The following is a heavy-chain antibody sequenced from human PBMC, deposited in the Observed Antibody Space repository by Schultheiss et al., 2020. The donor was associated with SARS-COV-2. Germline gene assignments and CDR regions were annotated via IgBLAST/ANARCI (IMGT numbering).Heavy chain of an antibody. D-gene: IGHD3-10*01. CDR1: GFTFSSYW. CDR3: ARDKDFRA. J-gene: IGHJ5*02. CDR2: ISSSSSTI. Sequence: GGSLRLSCAATGFTFSSYWMSWVRQAPGKGLEWVSYISSSSSTIYYADSVKGRFTISRDNAKNSLYLQMNGLRAEDTAVYYFARDKDFRAWGQGTLVTVSS. V-gene: IGHV3-48*04.